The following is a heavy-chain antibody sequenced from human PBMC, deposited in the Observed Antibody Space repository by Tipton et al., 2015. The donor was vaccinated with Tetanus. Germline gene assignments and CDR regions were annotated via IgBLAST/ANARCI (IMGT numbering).Heavy chain of an antibody. CDR3: ARLGRNSLGAVDV. J-gene: IGHJ3*01. CDR1: GSTFREYW. D-gene: IGHD7-27*01. Sequence: SMRLSCAASGSTFREYWMSWVRQAPGKGLEWVANIQNDGGETYHLESVRGRFTISRDNGKNSVYLQMNSLRPEDTAVYYCARLGRNSLGAVDVWGQGTLVSVSS. V-gene: IGHV3-7*03. CDR2: IQNDGGET.